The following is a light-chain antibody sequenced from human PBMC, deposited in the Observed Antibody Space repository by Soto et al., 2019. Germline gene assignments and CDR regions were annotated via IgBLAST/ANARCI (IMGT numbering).Light chain of an antibody. CDR3: QQYNDCPLT. CDR1: QSVSDN. V-gene: IGKV3D-15*01. J-gene: IGKJ4*01. Sequence: EIVLTHSPATLSVSPWEIVTLSCWASQSVSDNLAWYQQKPGQAPRLLIYGASIRATDIPARFSGSGSGTEFSHTISSLQSEDFAVYYCQQYNDCPLTFGGGTKVDIK. CDR2: GAS.